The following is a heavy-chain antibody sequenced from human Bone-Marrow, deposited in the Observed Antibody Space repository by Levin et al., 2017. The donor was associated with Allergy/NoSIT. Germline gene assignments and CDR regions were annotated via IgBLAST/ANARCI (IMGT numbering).Heavy chain of an antibody. Sequence: SETLSLTCTVSGASINSGGYYWSWIRQPAGMGLEWIGRVYSSGSTNYNPSLQSRVPISVDTSKNQFSLKLSSVTAADAAVYYCARDSNGYNDIVTGYFTSYYYYMDVWGKGTTVAVS. V-gene: IGHV4-61*02. J-gene: IGHJ6*03. CDR2: VYSSGST. D-gene: IGHD3-9*01. CDR1: GASINSGGYY. CDR3: ARDSNGYNDIVTGYFTSYYYYMDV.